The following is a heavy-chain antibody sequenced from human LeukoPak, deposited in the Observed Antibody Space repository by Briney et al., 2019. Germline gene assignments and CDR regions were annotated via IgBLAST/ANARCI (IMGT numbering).Heavy chain of an antibody. Sequence: PGGSLGLSCAASGFSFGGYGIHWVRQAPGEGLEWVAGVSNDGNDEYYAASVKGRFTISRDNSKNTLHLQMNSLRPVDTAVYFCAKDLRRNGRGGFDSWGHGTLVTVSS. D-gene: IGHD3-10*01. CDR1: GFSFGGYG. CDR3: AKDLRRNGRGGFDS. CDR2: VSNDGNDE. J-gene: IGHJ4*01. V-gene: IGHV3-30*18.